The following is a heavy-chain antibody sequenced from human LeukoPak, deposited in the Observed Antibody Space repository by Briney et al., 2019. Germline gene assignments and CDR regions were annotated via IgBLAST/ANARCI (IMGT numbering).Heavy chain of an antibody. J-gene: IGHJ6*03. CDR3: ARAVQCFWSGPL. CDR1: GFTFSSYS. CDR2: ISSSSSYI. Sequence: PGGSLRLSCAASGFTFSSYSMNWVRQAPGKGLEWVSYISSSSSYIYYADSVKGRFTISRDNAKNSLYLQMNSLRAEDTAVYYCARAVQCFWSGPLWGKGTTVTVSS. V-gene: IGHV3-21*01. D-gene: IGHD3-3*01.